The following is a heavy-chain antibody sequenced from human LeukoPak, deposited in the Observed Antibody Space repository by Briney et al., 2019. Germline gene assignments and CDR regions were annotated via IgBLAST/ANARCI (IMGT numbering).Heavy chain of an antibody. V-gene: IGHV4-59*08. J-gene: IGHJ4*02. D-gene: IGHD5-18*01. CDR3: ATLRVDTAMGEDY. Sequence: KPSETLSLTCTVSGGPINNYCWNWIRQAPGKGLEWMGYVSYSGSTNYNPSLKSRVTISLDSSRNQFSVNLSSVTAADTAVYYCATLRVDTAMGEDYWGQGTLVTVSS. CDR2: VSYSGST. CDR1: GGPINNYC.